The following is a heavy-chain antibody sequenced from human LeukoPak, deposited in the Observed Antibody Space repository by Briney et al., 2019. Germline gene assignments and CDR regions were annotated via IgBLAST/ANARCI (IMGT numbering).Heavy chain of an antibody. D-gene: IGHD3-22*01. CDR3: ARGQYYYDSSGYFDY. J-gene: IGHJ4*02. CDR1: GGSISSYY. V-gene: IGHV4-4*07. Sequence: SETLSLTCTVSGGSISSYYWSWIRQPPGKGLEWIGRIYTSGSTNYNPSLKSRVTMSVDTSKNQFSLKLSSVTAADTAVYYCARGQYYYDSSGYFDYWGQGTLVTVSS. CDR2: IYTSGST.